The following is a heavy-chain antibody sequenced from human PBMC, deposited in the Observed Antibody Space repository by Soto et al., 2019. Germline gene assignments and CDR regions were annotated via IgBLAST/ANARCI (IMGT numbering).Heavy chain of an antibody. CDR2: INAGNGNT. Sequence: ASVKVSCKASGYTFTSYAMHWVRQAPGQRLEWMGWINAGNGNTKYSQKFQGRVTITRDTSASTAYMELSSLRSEDTAVYYCAGTYYDILTGYQSSARRAPGYYGMDVWGQGTTVTVSS. CDR1: GYTFTSYA. J-gene: IGHJ6*02. D-gene: IGHD3-9*01. CDR3: AGTYYDILTGYQSSARRAPGYYGMDV. V-gene: IGHV1-3*01.